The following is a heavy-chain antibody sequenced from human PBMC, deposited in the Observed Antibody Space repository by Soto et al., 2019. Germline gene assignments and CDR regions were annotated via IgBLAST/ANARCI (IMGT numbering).Heavy chain of an antibody. CDR1: GFAFSNYA. J-gene: IGHJ4*02. V-gene: IGHV3-23*01. Sequence: EVQLLDSGGGLVQPGGSLRLSCAASGFAFSNYAMNWVRQAPGKGLEWVSTISGSGGTTNYADSVKDRFTISRDNSKNTLYLQMNSLRAEDTAVYYCAKVAINSATQYDCDYWGQGTLVTVSS. CDR3: AKVAINSATQYDCDY. D-gene: IGHD1-26*01. CDR2: ISGSGGTT.